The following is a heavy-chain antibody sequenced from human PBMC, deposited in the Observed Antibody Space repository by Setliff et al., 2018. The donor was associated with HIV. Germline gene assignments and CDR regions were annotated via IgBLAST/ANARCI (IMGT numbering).Heavy chain of an antibody. D-gene: IGHD2-2*01. CDR3: TTETDIVVVPASEGHYYYYGMDV. CDR2: IKSKTDGGTT. J-gene: IGHJ6*02. CDR1: GFTFSNAW. Sequence: GESLTISCAASGFTFSNAWMSWVRQAPGKGLEWVGRIKSKTDGGTTDYAAPVKGRFTISRDDSKNTLYLQMNSLKTEDTAVYYCTTETDIVVVPASEGHYYYYGMDVWGQGTTVTVSS. V-gene: IGHV3-15*01.